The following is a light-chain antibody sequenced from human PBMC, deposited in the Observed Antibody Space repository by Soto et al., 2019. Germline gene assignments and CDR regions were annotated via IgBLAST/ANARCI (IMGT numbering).Light chain of an antibody. CDR1: QSVSSY. CDR3: QQRSNWPPGGP. J-gene: IGKJ5*01. Sequence: EIVLTQSPGTLSLSPGARAPLSCRARQSVSSYLAWYQQKPGQAPRLLIYDASNRATGIPARFSGSGSGTDFTLTISSLEPEDFAVYYCQQRSNWPPGGPFGQGTRLEIK. CDR2: DAS. V-gene: IGKV3-11*01.